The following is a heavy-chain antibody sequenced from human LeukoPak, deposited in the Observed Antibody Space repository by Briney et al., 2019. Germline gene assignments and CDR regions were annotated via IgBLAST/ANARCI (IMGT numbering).Heavy chain of an antibody. Sequence: PGGSLRLSCAASGFTFSSYWMHWVRQAPGKGLVWVSRINSDGSSTSYADSVKGRFTISRDNAKNTLYLQMNSLRAEDTAVYYCARVGGSGSYPWPFDYWGQGTLVTVSS. CDR3: ARVGGSGSYPWPFDY. CDR1: GFTFSSYW. J-gene: IGHJ4*02. CDR2: INSDGSST. V-gene: IGHV3-74*01. D-gene: IGHD3-10*01.